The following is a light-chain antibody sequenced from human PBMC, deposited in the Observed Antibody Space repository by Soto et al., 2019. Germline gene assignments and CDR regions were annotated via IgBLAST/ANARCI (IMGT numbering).Light chain of an antibody. Sequence: EIVLTQPPGTLSLSALERPTLSCSASQSLSSTSLAWYQQRPGQAPRLLIYGASTRATGIPARFSGSGSGTEFTLTISSLQSEDFAVYYCQQSYSTPITFGQGPRLEI. CDR3: QQSYSTPIT. CDR1: QSLSST. J-gene: IGKJ5*01. CDR2: GAS. V-gene: IGKV3-15*01.